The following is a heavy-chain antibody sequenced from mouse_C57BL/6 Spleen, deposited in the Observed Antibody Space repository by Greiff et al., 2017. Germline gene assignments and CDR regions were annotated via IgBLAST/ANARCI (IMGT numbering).Heavy chain of an antibody. V-gene: IGHV5-6*02. CDR3: ARDYYGSSYVGYFDV. D-gene: IGHD1-1*01. CDR2: ISSGGSYT. CDR1: GFTFSSYG. J-gene: IGHJ1*03. Sequence: EVMLVESGGDLVKPGGSLKLSCAASGFTFSSYGMSWVRQTPDKRLEWVATISSGGSYTYYPDSVKGRFTISRDNAKNTLYLQMSSLKSEDTAMYYCARDYYGSSYVGYFDVWGTGTTVTVSS.